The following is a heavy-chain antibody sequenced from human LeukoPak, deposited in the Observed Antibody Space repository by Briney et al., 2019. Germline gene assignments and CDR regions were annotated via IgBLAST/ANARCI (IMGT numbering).Heavy chain of an antibody. CDR1: GGSFSGYY. CDR2: INHRGST. D-gene: IGHD1-7*01. J-gene: IGHJ4*02. CDR3: ARGNYDYFDY. V-gene: IGHV4-34*01. Sequence: SETLSLTCAVYGGSFSGYYWSWIRQPPGKGLEWVGEINHRGSTNYNPSLKSRVTISVDTSKNQFSLKLSSVIAADTAVYYCARGNYDYFDYWGQGTLVTVSS.